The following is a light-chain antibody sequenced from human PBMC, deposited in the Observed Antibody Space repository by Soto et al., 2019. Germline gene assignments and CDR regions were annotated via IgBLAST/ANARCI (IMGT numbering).Light chain of an antibody. CDR1: SSDVGGYNY. CDR3: NSYAGSNNVL. V-gene: IGLV2-8*01. J-gene: IGLJ2*01. Sequence: QSALTQPPSASGSPGQSVTISCTGTSSDVGGYNYVSWYQQHPGKAPKLMIYDVTKRPSGVPDRFSGSKSGNTASLTVSGLQAEDEADYSCNSYAGSNNVLFGGGTKVTVL. CDR2: DVT.